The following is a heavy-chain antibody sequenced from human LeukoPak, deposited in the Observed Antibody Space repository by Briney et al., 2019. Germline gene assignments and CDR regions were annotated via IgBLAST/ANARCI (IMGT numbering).Heavy chain of an antibody. J-gene: IGHJ4*02. CDR2: IYSGGST. Sequence: PGGSLRLSCAASGFTVSSNYMSWVRQAPGKGLEWVSVIYSGGSTYYADSMKGRFTISRDNSKNTLYLQMNSLRAEDTAVYYCARTYYYDSSGYYYAYYFDYWGQGTLVTVSS. D-gene: IGHD3-22*01. V-gene: IGHV3-66*01. CDR1: GFTVSSNY. CDR3: ARTYYYDSSGYYYAYYFDY.